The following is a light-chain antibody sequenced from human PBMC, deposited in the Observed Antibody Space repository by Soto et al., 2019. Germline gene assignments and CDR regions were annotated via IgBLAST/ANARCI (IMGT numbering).Light chain of an antibody. Sequence: DSQFAQSPSVLSASGGDTVTITCRASQATSNYLAWYQQKPGKAPDLLIYSASTLPSGVPSRFSGSGSETEFSLTIRALQPEDFATYYCQQLSRYPLTFGGGTKVDIK. V-gene: IGKV1-9*01. CDR1: QATSNY. CDR3: QQLSRYPLT. CDR2: SAS. J-gene: IGKJ4*01.